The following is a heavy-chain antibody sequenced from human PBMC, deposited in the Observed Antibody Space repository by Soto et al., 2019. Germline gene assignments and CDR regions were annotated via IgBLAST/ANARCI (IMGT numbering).Heavy chain of an antibody. CDR1: GFTFSSYA. J-gene: IGHJ4*02. D-gene: IGHD3-9*01. CDR2: ISGSGGST. V-gene: IGHV3-23*01. Sequence: LRLSCAASGFTFSSYAMSWVRQAPGKGLEWVSAISGSGGSTYYADSVKGRFTISRDNSKNTLYLQMNSLRAEDTAVYYCAKVGDYDILTGYYNVMGTLDYWGQGTLVTVSS. CDR3: AKVGDYDILTGYYNVMGTLDY.